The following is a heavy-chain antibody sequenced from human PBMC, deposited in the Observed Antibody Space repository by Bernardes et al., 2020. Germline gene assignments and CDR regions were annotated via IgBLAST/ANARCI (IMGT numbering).Heavy chain of an antibody. Sequence: SVKVSCKASGGTFSSYAISWVRQAPGQGLEWMGGIIPIFGTANYAQKFQGRVTITADKSTSTAYMELSSLRSEDTAVYYCAGRRYYDILTGYYYYYYMDVWGKGTTVTVS. CDR1: GGTFSSYA. V-gene: IGHV1-69*06. J-gene: IGHJ6*03. D-gene: IGHD3-9*01. CDR2: IIPIFGTA. CDR3: AGRRYYDILTGYYYYYYMDV.